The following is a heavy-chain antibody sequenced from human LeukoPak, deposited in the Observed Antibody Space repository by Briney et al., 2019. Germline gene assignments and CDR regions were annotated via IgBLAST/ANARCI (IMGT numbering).Heavy chain of an antibody. Sequence: SETLSLTCTVSGGSITSYYWSWIRQPPGKGLEWIGYIYYSGSTNYNPSLKSRVTISVDTSKNQFSLKLSSVTAADTAVYYCARDRYYYDSSQNYFDYWGQGTLVTVSS. D-gene: IGHD3-22*01. V-gene: IGHV4-59*12. CDR2: IYYSGST. J-gene: IGHJ4*02. CDR1: GGSITSYY. CDR3: ARDRYYYDSSQNYFDY.